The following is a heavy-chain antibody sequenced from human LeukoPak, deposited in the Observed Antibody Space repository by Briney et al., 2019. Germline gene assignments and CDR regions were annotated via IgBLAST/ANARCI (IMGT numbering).Heavy chain of an antibody. J-gene: IGHJ4*02. CDR1: GFPFNKYA. D-gene: IGHD2-15*01. V-gene: IGHV3-23*01. Sequence: PGGSLRLPFGASGFPFNKYALSWVRQAPGEGLEWVSAFFCLGGNTYYADSVKGRFTISRDNSKNILYLQMNSLRAEDTAVYYCAKSQGGSCSGAGCSFDFWGQGSLVTVSS. CDR2: FFCLGGNT. CDR3: AKSQGGSCSGAGCSFDF.